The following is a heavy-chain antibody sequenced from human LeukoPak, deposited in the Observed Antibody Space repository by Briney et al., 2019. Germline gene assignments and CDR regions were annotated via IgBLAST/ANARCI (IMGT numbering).Heavy chain of an antibody. Sequence: SETLSLTCTVSGDSVSTGNYYCHWIRQPPGKGLEWIGYIYYSGSTNYNPSLKSRVTISVDTSKNQFSLKLRSVTAADTAVYYCARGSQSLGYCSGGSCRAKIFDYWGQGTLVTVSS. CDR1: GDSVSTGNYY. V-gene: IGHV4-61*01. CDR2: IYYSGST. J-gene: IGHJ4*02. D-gene: IGHD2-15*01. CDR3: ARGSQSLGYCSGGSCRAKIFDY.